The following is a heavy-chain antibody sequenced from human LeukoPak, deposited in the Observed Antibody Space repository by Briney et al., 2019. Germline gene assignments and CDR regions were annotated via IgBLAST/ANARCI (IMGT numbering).Heavy chain of an antibody. V-gene: IGHV3-23*01. CDR1: GFTFSSYA. CDR2: ISGSGGST. D-gene: IGHD3-22*01. J-gene: IGHJ4*02. CDR3: AKDYGSSGYYYGSGTADY. Sequence: GGSLRLSCAASGFTFSSYAMSWVRQAPGKGLEWVSAISGSGGSTYYADSVKGRFTISRDNSKNTLYLQMNSLRAEDTAVYYCAKDYGSSGYYYGSGTADYWGQGTLVTVSS.